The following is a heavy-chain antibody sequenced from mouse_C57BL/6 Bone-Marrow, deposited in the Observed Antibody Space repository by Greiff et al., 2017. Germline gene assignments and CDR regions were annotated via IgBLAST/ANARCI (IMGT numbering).Heavy chain of an antibody. Sequence: EVQRVESGAELVKPGASVKLSCTASGFNIKDYYMHWVKQRTEQGLEWIGRIDPEDGETKYAPKFQGKATITADTSSNTAYLQLSSLTSEDTAVYYCARTTVVDYYAMDYWGQGTSVTVSS. V-gene: IGHV14-2*01. J-gene: IGHJ4*01. CDR3: ARTTVVDYYAMDY. CDR1: GFNIKDYY. D-gene: IGHD1-1*01. CDR2: IDPEDGET.